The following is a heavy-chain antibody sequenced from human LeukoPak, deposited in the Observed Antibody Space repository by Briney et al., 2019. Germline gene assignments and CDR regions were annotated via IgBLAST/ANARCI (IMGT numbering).Heavy chain of an antibody. CDR2: LSGSADRT. D-gene: IGHD4-17*01. Sequence: GGSLRLSCAASGFTFSNYAMSWVRQAPEKGLECVSALSGSADRTYYADSVKGRFTISRDNSKNTVYLQMNSLRAEDTAVYYCAKGSHYGDLLFEYWGQGTLVTVSS. V-gene: IGHV3-23*01. J-gene: IGHJ4*02. CDR3: AKGSHYGDLLFEY. CDR1: GFTFSNYA.